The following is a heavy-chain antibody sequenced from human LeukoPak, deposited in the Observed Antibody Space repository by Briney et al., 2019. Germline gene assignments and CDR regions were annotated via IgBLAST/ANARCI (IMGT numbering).Heavy chain of an antibody. Sequence: SETLSLTCTVSGGSISSYYWSWIRQPPGKGLEWIGRIYTSGSTNYNPSLKSRVTISVDTSKNQFSLKLSSVTAADTAVYYCARAGRRDIVGATGDYYYYMDVWGKGTTVTVSS. CDR2: IYTSGST. CDR1: GGSISSYY. V-gene: IGHV4-4*08. J-gene: IGHJ6*03. D-gene: IGHD1-26*01. CDR3: ARAGRRDIVGATGDYYYYMDV.